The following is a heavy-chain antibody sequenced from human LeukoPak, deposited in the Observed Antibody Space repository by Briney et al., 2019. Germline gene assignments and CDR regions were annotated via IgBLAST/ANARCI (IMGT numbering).Heavy chain of an antibody. CDR3: AIIAAAGTVAFDI. J-gene: IGHJ3*02. CDR1: GYTFTSYY. V-gene: IGHV1-46*01. CDR2: INPSGGST. D-gene: IGHD6-13*01. Sequence: EASVKVSCKASGYTFTSYYMHWVRQAPGQGREWMGIINPSGGSTSYAQKFQGRVTMTRDMSTSTVYMELSSLRSEDTAVCYCAIIAAAGTVAFDIWGQGTMVTVSS.